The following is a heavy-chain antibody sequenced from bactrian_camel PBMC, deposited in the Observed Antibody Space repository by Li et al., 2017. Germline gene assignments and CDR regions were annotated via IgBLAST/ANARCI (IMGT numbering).Heavy chain of an antibody. D-gene: IGHD3*01. Sequence: HVQLVESGGGSVQSGGSLRLSCTHSGYISSRHCMGWYRQAPGRAREGIAGIRRNGEPYYASSVKGRFTITQDNAKNTIYLQMDSLKPEDTGMYYCRLVPFWTPASRSRGCSVDSKMGYWGQGTQVTVS. V-gene: IGHV3S53*01. CDR2: IRRNGEP. CDR1: GYISSRHC. CDR3: RLVPFWTPASRSRGCSVDSKMGY. J-gene: IGHJ4*01.